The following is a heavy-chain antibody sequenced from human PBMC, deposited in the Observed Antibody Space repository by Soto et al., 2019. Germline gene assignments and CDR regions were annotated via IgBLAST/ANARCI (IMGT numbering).Heavy chain of an antibody. V-gene: IGHV4-31*03. CDR2: MSYSGST. CDR3: ARRDVLRYFDP. CDR1: GGSISSGGYY. J-gene: IGHJ5*02. Sequence: QVQLQESGPGLVKPSQTLSLTCTVSGGSISSGGYYWSWIRQHPGKGLEWIGYMSYSGSTYNNPSLKSGGTISVDTSKNQFSLKLSSVTAADTAVYYCARRDVLRYFDPWGQGTLVTVSS. D-gene: IGHD3-9*01.